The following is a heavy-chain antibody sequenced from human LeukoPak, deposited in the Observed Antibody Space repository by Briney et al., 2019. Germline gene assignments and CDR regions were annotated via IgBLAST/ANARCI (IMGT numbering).Heavy chain of an antibody. D-gene: IGHD3-10*01. CDR1: GFTFTSSA. V-gene: IGHV1-58*02. J-gene: IGHJ6*02. CDR3: AAGYYGSGAYGMDV. CDR2: IVVGSGNT. Sequence: SVKVSFKASGFTFTSSAMQWVRQARGQRLEWIGWIVVGSGNTNYAQKFQERVTITRDMSTSTAYMELSSLRSEDTAVYYCAAGYYGSGAYGMDVWGQGTTVTVSS.